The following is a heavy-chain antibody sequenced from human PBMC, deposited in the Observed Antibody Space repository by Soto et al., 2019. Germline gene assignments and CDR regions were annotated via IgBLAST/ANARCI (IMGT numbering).Heavy chain of an antibody. Sequence: EGSLRLSCAASGFTFRTYGMTRVRQAPGKGMEGVSGISGSGGERYYGDSGEGRFSISRDNSENTLFLQMHSLRAEDTAIYYCAKDTLNDSGSFDYWGQGTLVTVSS. V-gene: IGHV3-23*01. CDR2: ISGSGGER. CDR3: AKDTLNDSGSFDY. D-gene: IGHD6-19*01. CDR1: GFTFRTYG. J-gene: IGHJ4*02.